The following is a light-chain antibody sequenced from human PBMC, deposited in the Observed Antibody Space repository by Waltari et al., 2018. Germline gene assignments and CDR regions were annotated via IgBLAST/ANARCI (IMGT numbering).Light chain of an antibody. CDR3: QHYYNWPRA. CDR1: QSISSY. V-gene: IGKV3-15*01. CDR2: GAS. J-gene: IGKJ1*01. Sequence: EIVMTQSPATLSVSPGERGTLSCRASQSISSYLAWYQHKPVQAPRLLIYGASTRATDIPARFSGSGSGTEFTLTITGLQSEDFAVYYCQHYYNWPRAFGPGTNVEIK.